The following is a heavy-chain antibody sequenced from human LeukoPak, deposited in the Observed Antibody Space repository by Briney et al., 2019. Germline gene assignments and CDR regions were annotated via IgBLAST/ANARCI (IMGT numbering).Heavy chain of an antibody. V-gene: IGHV3-48*01. D-gene: IGHD4-17*01. CDR2: ISSSSSTI. Sequence: GGSLRLSCAASGFTFSSYSIDWARQAPGKGLEWVSYISSSSSTIYYADSVKGRFTISRDNAKNSLYLQMNSLRAEDTAVYYCGRDHDDGDYVCGYWGQGTLVTVSS. CDR1: GFTFSSYS. CDR3: GRDHDDGDYVCGY. J-gene: IGHJ4*02.